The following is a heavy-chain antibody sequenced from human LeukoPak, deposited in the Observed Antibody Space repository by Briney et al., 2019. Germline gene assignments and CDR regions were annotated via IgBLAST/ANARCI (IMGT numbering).Heavy chain of an antibody. CDR3: ARPRYDSSAFDI. J-gene: IGHJ3*02. Sequence: SVKASCKASGGTFSSYAISWVRQAPGQGLEWMGRIIPIFGTANYAQKFQGRVTITTDESTSTAYMELSSLRSEDTAVYYCARPRYDSSAFDIWGQGTMVTVSS. V-gene: IGHV1-69*05. D-gene: IGHD3-22*01. CDR1: GGTFSSYA. CDR2: IIPIFGTA.